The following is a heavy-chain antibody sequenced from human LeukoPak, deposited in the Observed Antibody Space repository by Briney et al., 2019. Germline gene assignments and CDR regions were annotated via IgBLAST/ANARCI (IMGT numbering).Heavy chain of an antibody. J-gene: IGHJ4*02. CDR1: GFTFSSYS. D-gene: IGHD3-10*01. CDR2: ISSGGSTI. CDR3: ARVRSVPDY. V-gene: IGHV3-48*01. Sequence: GGSLRLSCAASGFTFSSYSMNWVRQAPGKGLEWVSYISSGGSTIYYADSVKGRFTISRDNAKNSLYLQMNSLRAEDTAVYYCARVRSVPDYWGQGTLVTVSS.